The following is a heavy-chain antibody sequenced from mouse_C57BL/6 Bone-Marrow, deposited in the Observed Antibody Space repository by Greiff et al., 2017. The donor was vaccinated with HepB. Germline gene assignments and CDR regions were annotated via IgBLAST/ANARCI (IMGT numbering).Heavy chain of an antibody. CDR1: GFTFTDYY. Sequence: EVQRVESGGGLVQPGGSLSLSCAASGFTFTDYYMSWVRQPPGKALEWLGFIRNKANGYTTEYSASVKGLFTISRDNSQSILYLQMNALRAEDSVTNDRARYISQYYGSRKPDWYFDVWGTGTTVTVSS. CDR3: ARYISQYYGSRKPDWYFDV. J-gene: IGHJ1*03. CDR2: IRNKANGYTT. D-gene: IGHD1-1*01. V-gene: IGHV7-3*01.